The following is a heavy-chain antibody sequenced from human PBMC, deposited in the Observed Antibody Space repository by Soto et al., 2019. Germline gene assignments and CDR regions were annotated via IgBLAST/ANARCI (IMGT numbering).Heavy chain of an antibody. Sequence: LVESGGGLVHPGESLRLSCEGSGFRFSDHNMNWVHQAPGKGLQWISYISSNGDITYYADSVKGRFTVSRDNANNALFLQMNSLRDDDTATYYCARLPKGSLVTAWGQGARVTVSS. D-gene: IGHD2-21*02. CDR3: ARLPKGSLVTA. CDR2: ISSNGDIT. CDR1: GFRFSDHN. J-gene: IGHJ4*02. V-gene: IGHV3-48*02.